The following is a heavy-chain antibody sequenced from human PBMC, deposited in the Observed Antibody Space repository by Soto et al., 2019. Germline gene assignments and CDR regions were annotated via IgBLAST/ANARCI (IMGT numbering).Heavy chain of an antibody. J-gene: IGHJ3*02. CDR1: GYSFTSYW. V-gene: IGHV5-10-1*01. CDR2: IDPSDSYT. D-gene: IGHD3-3*01. CDR3: ARRSDFWSGSDAFDI. Sequence: GESLKISCKGSGYSFTSYWISWVRQMPGKDLEWMGRIDPSDSYTNYSPSFQGHVTISADKSISTAYLQWSSLKASDTAMYYCARRSDFWSGSDAFDIWGQGTMVTVSS.